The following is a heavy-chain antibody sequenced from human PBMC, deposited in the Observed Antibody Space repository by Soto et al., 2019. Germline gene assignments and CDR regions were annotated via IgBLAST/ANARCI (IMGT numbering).Heavy chain of an antibody. D-gene: IGHD2-15*01. CDR1: GFTFSSYA. CDR3: AKDVTVVTVGSLDY. V-gene: IGHV3-23*01. J-gene: IGHJ4*02. CDR2: ISGSGGST. Sequence: EVQLLESGGGLVQPGGSLRLSCAASGFTFSSYAMSWVRQAPGKGLEWVSAISGSGGSTYYADSVKGRFTISRDNSKNALYLQMNSLRAEDTAVYYCAKDVTVVTVGSLDYWGQGTLVTVSS.